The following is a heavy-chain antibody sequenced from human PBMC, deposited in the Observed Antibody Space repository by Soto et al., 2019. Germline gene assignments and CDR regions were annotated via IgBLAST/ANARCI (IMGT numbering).Heavy chain of an antibody. J-gene: IGHJ4*02. Sequence: QVQLVESGGGVVQPGRSLRLSCAASGFTFSSYGMHWVRQAPGKGLEWEAVISYDGSNKYYADSVKGRFTISRDNSKNTLYLQLNSLRDEDTGVYYCSKCQYDFWSGYYTLNTDRTNVFDYWGQGTLVSVSS. D-gene: IGHD3-3*01. CDR2: ISYDGSNK. V-gene: IGHV3-30*18. CDR3: SKCQYDFWSGYYTLNTDRTNVFDY. CDR1: GFTFSSYG.